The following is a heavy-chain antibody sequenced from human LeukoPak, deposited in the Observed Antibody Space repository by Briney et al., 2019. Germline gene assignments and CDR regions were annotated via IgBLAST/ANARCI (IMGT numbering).Heavy chain of an antibody. Sequence: ASVKVSCKASGGTFSSYAISWVRQAPGQGLEWMGRIIPILGIANYAQKFQGRVTITADKSTSTAYMELSSLRSEDTAVYYCARDPERSSDAFDIWGQGTMVTVSS. CDR3: ARDPERSSDAFDI. CDR1: GGTFSSYA. D-gene: IGHD5-24*01. V-gene: IGHV1-69*04. J-gene: IGHJ3*02. CDR2: IIPILGIA.